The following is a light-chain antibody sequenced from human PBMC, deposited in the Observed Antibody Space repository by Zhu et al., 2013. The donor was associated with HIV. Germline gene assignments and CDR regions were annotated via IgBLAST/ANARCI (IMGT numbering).Light chain of an antibody. J-gene: IGLJ1*01. CDR2: EDS. CDR3: QVWDSNTYV. Sequence: SYELTQPPSVSVSPGQTASITCSGDKLGDKYACWYQQKPGQSPVLVIYEDSKRPSGIPERFSGSKSGDTATLTISGTQALDEGDYYCQVWDSNTYVFGTGTTVTV. CDR1: KLGDKY. V-gene: IGLV3-1*01.